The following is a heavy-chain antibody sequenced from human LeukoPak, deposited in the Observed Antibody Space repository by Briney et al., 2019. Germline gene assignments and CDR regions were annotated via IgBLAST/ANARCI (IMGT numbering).Heavy chain of an antibody. CDR2: IYYSGST. Sequence: SETLSLTCTVSGGSISSYYWSWIRQPPGKGLEWIGYIYYSGSTNYNPSLKSRVTISVDTSKNQFSLKLSSVTAADTAVYYCARGGYCSGGSCLDYWGQGTLVTVSS. J-gene: IGHJ4*02. V-gene: IGHV4-59*01. D-gene: IGHD2-15*01. CDR1: GGSISSYY. CDR3: ARGGYCSGGSCLDY.